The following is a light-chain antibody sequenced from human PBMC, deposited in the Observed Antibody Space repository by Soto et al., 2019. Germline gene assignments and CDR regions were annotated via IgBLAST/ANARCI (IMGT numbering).Light chain of an antibody. Sequence: EIVMTQSPAALSVSPGERATLSCRASQSVSSNLAWYQKTPGQAPRLLIYGASTRATGIPARFSGSGSGTEFTLTISSLQSEDFAVYYCQQYDNWPRTFGQGTKVDIK. CDR3: QQYDNWPRT. CDR1: QSVSSN. CDR2: GAS. J-gene: IGKJ1*01. V-gene: IGKV3-15*01.